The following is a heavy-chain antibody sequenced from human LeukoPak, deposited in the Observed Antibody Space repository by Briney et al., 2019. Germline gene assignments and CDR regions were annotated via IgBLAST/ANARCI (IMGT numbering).Heavy chain of an antibody. V-gene: IGHV3-30*03. CDR3: ASLPLTEQQLPNDAFDI. CDR1: GFTFSSYG. Sequence: GGSLRLSCAASGFTFSSYGMHWVRQAPGKGLEWVAVISYDGSNKYYADSVKGRFTISRDNSKNTLYLQMNSLRAEDTAVYYCASLPLTEQQLPNDAFDIWGQGTMVTVSS. J-gene: IGHJ3*02. CDR2: ISYDGSNK. D-gene: IGHD6-13*01.